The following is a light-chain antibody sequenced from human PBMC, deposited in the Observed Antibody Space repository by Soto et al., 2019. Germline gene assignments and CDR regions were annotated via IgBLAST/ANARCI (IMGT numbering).Light chain of an antibody. CDR3: LQYGSSPWT. V-gene: IGKV3-20*01. J-gene: IGKJ1*01. Sequence: SPGTLSLSPGERATLSCRASQSVSSNYLAWYQQKPGQAPRLLMYGVSSRATGIPDRFSGSGSGTDFTLTISRLEPEDFAVYYCLQYGSSPWTFGQGTKVEIK. CDR1: QSVSSNY. CDR2: GVS.